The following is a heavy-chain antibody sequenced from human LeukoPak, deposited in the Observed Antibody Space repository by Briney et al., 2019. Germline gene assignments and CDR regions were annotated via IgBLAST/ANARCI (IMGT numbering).Heavy chain of an antibody. V-gene: IGHV1-2*02. D-gene: IGHD1-26*01. CDR2: ISPNSGGT. CDR3: ARVSGINTHDS. CDR1: GYTFTCYM. Sequence: GASLKGSCQAFGYTFTCYMMHIGCEAPGQWLEWMGWISPNSGGTNYAQKFQGRVTMIRDTSISTAYMELRRLRSDDTAVYYCARVSGINTHDSWGQGTLVIVSS. J-gene: IGHJ5*01.